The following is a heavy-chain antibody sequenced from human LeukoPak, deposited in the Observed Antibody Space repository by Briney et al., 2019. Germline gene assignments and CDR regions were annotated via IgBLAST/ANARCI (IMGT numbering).Heavy chain of an antibody. D-gene: IGHD5-24*01. Sequence: GGSLRLSCAASGFSFRNYWMHWVRQAPGKGLVWVSRIKGDGSHTSYADSVKGRFTISRDNARNTLYLQMNSLRADDTAIYYCVRDGDAYNFDCWGQGTLVTVSS. J-gene: IGHJ4*02. CDR2: IKGDGSHT. V-gene: IGHV3-74*01. CDR3: VRDGDAYNFDC. CDR1: GFSFRNYW.